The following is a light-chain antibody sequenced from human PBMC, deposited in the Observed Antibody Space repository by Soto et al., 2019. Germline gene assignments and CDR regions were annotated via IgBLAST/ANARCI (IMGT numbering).Light chain of an antibody. Sequence: EIVLTQSPGTLSLSPGERATLSCRASQSVSSSYLAWYQQKPGQAPRLLIYGAYSRATDIPDRFSGSGSGTDFTLTISSLQSEDFAVYYCQQYNNWITFGQGTRLEIK. CDR2: GAY. CDR1: QSVSSSY. V-gene: IGKV3-20*01. CDR3: QQYNNWIT. J-gene: IGKJ5*01.